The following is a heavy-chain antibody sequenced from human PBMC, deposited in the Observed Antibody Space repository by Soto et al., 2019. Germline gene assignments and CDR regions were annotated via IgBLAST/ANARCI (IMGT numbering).Heavy chain of an antibody. D-gene: IGHD6-13*01. J-gene: IGHJ6*03. CDR1: GYSFTSYW. CDR2: IDPSDSYT. CDR3: ARYTSSSWYDYYYYMDV. Sequence: GESLKISCKGSGYSFTSYWISWVRQMPGKGLEWMGRIDPSDSYTNYSPSFQGHVTISADKSISTAYLQWSSLKASDTAMYYCARYTSSSWYDYYYYMDVWGKGTTVTVSS. V-gene: IGHV5-10-1*01.